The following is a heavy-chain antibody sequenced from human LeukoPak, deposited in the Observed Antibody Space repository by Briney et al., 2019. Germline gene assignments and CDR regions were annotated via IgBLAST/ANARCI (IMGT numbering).Heavy chain of an antibody. CDR2: ISAYNGNT. CDR1: GYTFTSYG. CDR3: ARDPFGAGLGALDY. Sequence: GASVKVSCKASGYTFTSYGISWVRQAPGQGLEWMGWISAYNGNTNYAQKLQGRVTMTTDTSTSTAYMELRSLRSDDTAVYYCARDPFGAGLGALDYWGQGTLVTVSS. D-gene: IGHD3-10*01. V-gene: IGHV1-18*01. J-gene: IGHJ4*02.